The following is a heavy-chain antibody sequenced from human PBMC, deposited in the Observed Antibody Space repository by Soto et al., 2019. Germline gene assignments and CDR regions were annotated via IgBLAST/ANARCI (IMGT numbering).Heavy chain of an antibody. CDR3: AHPRGYGVFDAVDI. CDR1: GFTFRSYA. Sequence: GGSLRLSCAASGFTFRSYAMSWVRQAPGKGLEWGSVFSGSGSSTCYADSVKGRFTISRDNSKNTLYLQMNSLRAEDTAVYYCAHPRGYGVFDAVDIWGQGTMVTVSS. V-gene: IGHV3-23*01. D-gene: IGHD4-17*01. J-gene: IGHJ3*02. CDR2: FSGSGSST.